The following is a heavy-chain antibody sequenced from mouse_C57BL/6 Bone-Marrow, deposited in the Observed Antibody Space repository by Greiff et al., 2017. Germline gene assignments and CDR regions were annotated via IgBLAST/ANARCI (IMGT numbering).Heavy chain of an antibody. CDR3: ARDTTVIDY. V-gene: IGHV1-50*01. J-gene: IGHJ2*01. CDR1: GYTFTSYW. CDR2: IDPSDSYT. Sequence: VQLQQPGAELVKPGASVKLSCKASGYTFTSYWMQWVKQRPGQGLEWIGEIDPSDSYTNYNQKFKGKATLTVDTSSSTAYMQLSSLTSEDSAVYYCARDTTVIDYWGQGTTLTVSS. D-gene: IGHD1-1*01.